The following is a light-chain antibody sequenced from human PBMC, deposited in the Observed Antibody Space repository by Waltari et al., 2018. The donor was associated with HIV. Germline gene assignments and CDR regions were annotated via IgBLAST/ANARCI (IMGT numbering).Light chain of an antibody. CDR3: QQYGSSPPP. CDR1: QSVSSSY. CDR2: GAS. J-gene: IGKJ4*01. Sequence: EIVLTQSPGTLSLSPGERATLSCRASQSVSSSYLAWYQQKPGQAPRLLIYGASSRATGIPDRFSGSGSGTDFTLTINRLEPEDFAVYYCQQYGSSPPPFGGGTKVEIK. V-gene: IGKV3-20*01.